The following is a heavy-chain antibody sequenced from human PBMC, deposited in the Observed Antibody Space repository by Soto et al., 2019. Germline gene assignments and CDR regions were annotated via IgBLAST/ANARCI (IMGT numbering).Heavy chain of an antibody. V-gene: IGHV4-31*03. CDR2: IYYSGST. CDR1: GGSISSGGYY. CDR3: ATGILPEYFQH. Sequence: SETLSLTCTVSGGSISSGGYYWSWIRQHPGKGLEWIGYIYYSGSTYYNPSLKSRVTISVDTSKNQFSLKLSSVTAADTAVYYCATGILPEYFQHWGQGTLVTVSS. J-gene: IGHJ1*01.